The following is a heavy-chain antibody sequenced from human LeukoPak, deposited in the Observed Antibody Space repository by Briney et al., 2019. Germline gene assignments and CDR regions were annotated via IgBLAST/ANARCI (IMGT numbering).Heavy chain of an antibody. D-gene: IGHD1-26*01. CDR1: GGSISNYY. J-gene: IGHJ4*02. Sequence: SETLSLTCTVSGGSISNYYWSWIRQAPGKGLELIGFIYYNGYTNYNPSLKSRVIISVDTSKNQFSLTVSSGTAADTAVYHCARRSWSQWVFDYWGQGSQVTVSS. CDR3: ARRSWSQWVFDY. CDR2: IYYNGYT. V-gene: IGHV4-59*08.